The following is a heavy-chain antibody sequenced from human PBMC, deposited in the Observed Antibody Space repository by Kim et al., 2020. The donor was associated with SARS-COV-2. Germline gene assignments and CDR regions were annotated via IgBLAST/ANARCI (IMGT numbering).Heavy chain of an antibody. J-gene: IGHJ5*01. V-gene: IGHV3-72*01. CDR3: VRDRTGAGDS. CDR2: YST. D-gene: IGHD1-26*01. Sequence: YSTDYAASVKGRFTFSRDDSQNSLYLQMNNLKSEDTGVYYCVRDRTGAGDSWGQGISVTVPS.